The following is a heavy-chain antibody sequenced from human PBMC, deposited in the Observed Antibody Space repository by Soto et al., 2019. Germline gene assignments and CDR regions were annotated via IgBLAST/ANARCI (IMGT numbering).Heavy chain of an antibody. D-gene: IGHD4-17*01. CDR2: IYYSGST. J-gene: IGHJ6*03. V-gene: IGHV4-31*03. CDR1: GGSISSGGYY. CDR3: ARQGTLHGDYYYYYMDV. Sequence: SETLSLTCTVSGGSISSGGYYWSWIRQHPGKGLEWIGYIYYSGSTYYNPSLKSRVTISVDTSKNQFSLKLSSVTAADTAVYYCARQGTLHGDYYYYYMDVWGKGTTVTVSS.